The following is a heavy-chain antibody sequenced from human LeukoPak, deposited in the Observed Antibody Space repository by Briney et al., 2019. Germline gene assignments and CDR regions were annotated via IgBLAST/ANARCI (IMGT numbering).Heavy chain of an antibody. V-gene: IGHV3-48*03. D-gene: IGHD2-2*01. CDR3: AKDATAVPGTVYMDV. J-gene: IGHJ6*03. CDR1: GFTFSDYE. Sequence: PGGSLRLSCAASGFTFSDYEMNWVRQAPGKGLEWLSHISVSGTTIHYADSVKGRFTISRDNAKNSVYLQMTSLRAEDTALYYCAKDATAVPGTVYMDVWGKGATVTTSS. CDR2: ISVSGTTI.